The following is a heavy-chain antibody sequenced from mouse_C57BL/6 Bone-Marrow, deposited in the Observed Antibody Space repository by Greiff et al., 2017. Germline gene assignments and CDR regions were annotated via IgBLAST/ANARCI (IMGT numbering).Heavy chain of an antibody. CDR3: ARWDHYCGTWFAY. V-gene: IGHV1-59*01. CDR2: IDPSDSYT. CDR1: GYTFTSYW. Sequence: VQLQQPGAELVRPGTSVKLSCKASGYTFTSYWMHWVKQRPGQGLEWIGVIDPSDSYTNYNQKFKGKATLTVDTSSSTAYMQLSSLTSEDSAVYYCARWDHYCGTWFAYWGQGTLVTVSA. J-gene: IGHJ3*01. D-gene: IGHD1-1*01.